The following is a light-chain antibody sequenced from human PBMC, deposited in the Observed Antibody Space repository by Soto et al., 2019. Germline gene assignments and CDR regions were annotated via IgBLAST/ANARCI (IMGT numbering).Light chain of an antibody. V-gene: IGKV1-5*03. Sequence: DIQMTQSPSTLSASVGDRVTITCRASQSISSWLAWYQQKPGKAPKLLIYKASSLESGVPSRFSGSGSGTEFTLTIGTLQPDDLATDDGQQYNSYSWTFGQGTEVEIK. J-gene: IGKJ1*01. CDR1: QSISSW. CDR2: KAS. CDR3: QQYNSYSWT.